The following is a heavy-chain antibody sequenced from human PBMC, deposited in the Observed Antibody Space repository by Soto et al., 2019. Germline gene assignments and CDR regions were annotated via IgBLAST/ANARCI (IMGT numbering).Heavy chain of an antibody. V-gene: IGHV3-30*09. Sequence: GGSLRLSCAASGFTFSSYAMHWVRQAPGKGLEWVAVISYDGSNKYYADSVKGRFAISRDNSRNTLYLQMNSLRVEDTAVYYCARGKYYPWSWALNWFDPWGQGTLVTVSS. CDR1: GFTFSSYA. CDR3: ARGKYYPWSWALNWFDP. CDR2: ISYDGSNK. D-gene: IGHD2-8*01. J-gene: IGHJ5*02.